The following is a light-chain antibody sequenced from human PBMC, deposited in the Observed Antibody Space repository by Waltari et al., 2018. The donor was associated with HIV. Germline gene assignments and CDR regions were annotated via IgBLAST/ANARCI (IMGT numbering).Light chain of an antibody. CDR2: DDS. CDR3: QVWDSSSDLNWV. V-gene: IGLV3-21*04. Sequence: SYVLPQPPSVSVAPGTTARLTSGGNHLGIKSVHWYQQKPGQAPELVIYDDSDRPSGIPERFAGSNSGNTATLTNSRVEAGDEADYYCQVWDSSSDLNWVFGGGTKLTVL. J-gene: IGLJ3*02. CDR1: HLGIKS.